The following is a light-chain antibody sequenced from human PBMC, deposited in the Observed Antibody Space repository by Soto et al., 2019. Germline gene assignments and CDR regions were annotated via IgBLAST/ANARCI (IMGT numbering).Light chain of an antibody. J-gene: IGLJ1*01. CDR3: GXWDSSLSAV. CDR1: SSNIENNY. V-gene: IGLV1-51*01. Sequence: QSALTQPPSVSAAPGQKVTISCSGSSSNIENNYVSWYQQLPGTAPKLLIYDNNKRPSGIPDRFSGSKSGTSATLGITGLXXXXXXXXXCGXWDSSLSAVFGTGTKLTVL. CDR2: DNN.